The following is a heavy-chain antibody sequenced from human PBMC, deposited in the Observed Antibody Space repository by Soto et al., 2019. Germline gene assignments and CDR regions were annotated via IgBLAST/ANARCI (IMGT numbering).Heavy chain of an antibody. V-gene: IGHV3-30*03. D-gene: IGHD2-15*01. CDR1: GFTFSSYG. CDR2: ISYDGSNK. J-gene: IGHJ5*02. Sequence: QVQLVESGGGVVQPGRSLRLSCAASGFTFSSYGMHWVRQAPGKGLEWVAVISYDGSNKYYADSVKGRFTISRDNSKNTLYLQMNSLRAEDMAVYYCARGAGYCSGGSCYGNWFDPWGQGTLVTVSS. CDR3: ARGAGYCSGGSCYGNWFDP.